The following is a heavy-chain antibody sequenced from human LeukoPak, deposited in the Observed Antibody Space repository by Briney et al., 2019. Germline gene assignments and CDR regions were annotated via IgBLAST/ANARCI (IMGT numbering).Heavy chain of an antibody. CDR2: IYTSGSN. J-gene: IGHJ4*02. CDR3: ARHFIYATPPDY. D-gene: IGHD3-3*02. CDR1: GGSISSYY. V-gene: IGHV4-4*09. Sequence: SETLSLTCTVSGGSISSYYWSWIRQPPGKGLEWIGYIYTSGSNNYNPSLKSRVTISVDTSKNQFSLKLSSVTAADTAVYYCARHFIYATPPDYWGEGTLVTVSS.